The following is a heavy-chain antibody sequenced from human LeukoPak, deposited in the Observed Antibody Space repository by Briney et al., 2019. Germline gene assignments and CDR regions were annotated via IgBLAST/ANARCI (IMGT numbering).Heavy chain of an antibody. V-gene: IGHV3-7*03. CDR2: IKQDGSEK. CDR3: VKHNYGDSGYYLGLEY. CDR1: GFTFSSYW. J-gene: IGHJ4*02. D-gene: IGHD3-22*01. Sequence: GGSLRLSCAASGFTFSSYWMSWVRQAPGKGLEWVANIKQDGSEKYYVDSVKGRFTISRDNAKNSLYLQMNSLGAEDTALYYCVKHNYGDSGYYLGLEYWGQGTLVTVSS.